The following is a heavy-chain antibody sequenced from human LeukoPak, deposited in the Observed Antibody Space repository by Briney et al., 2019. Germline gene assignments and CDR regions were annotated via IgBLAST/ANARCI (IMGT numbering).Heavy chain of an antibody. CDR3: ASHYDSSGYYYDGDY. CDR1: GGSISSSSYY. CDR2: IYYSGST. V-gene: IGHV4-39*01. Sequence: SETLSLTCTVSGGSISSSSYYWGWIRQPPGKGLEWIGSIYYSGSTYYNPSLKSRVTISVDTSKNQFSLKLSSVTAADTAVYYCASHYDSSGYYYDGDYWGQGTLVTVSS. J-gene: IGHJ4*02. D-gene: IGHD3-22*01.